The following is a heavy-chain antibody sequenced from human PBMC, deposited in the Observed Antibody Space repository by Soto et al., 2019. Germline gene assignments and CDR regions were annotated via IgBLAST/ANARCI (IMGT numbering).Heavy chain of an antibody. V-gene: IGHV1-18*01. CDR3: ARDPPPPDY. J-gene: IGHJ4*02. Sequence: QVQLVQSGAEVKKPGASVKVSCKASGYTFASYAISWMRQAPGQGIEWMGWISAYNGNTNYAQELQGSVTMTTDTSASTAYMELRSLRSEDTAVYYCARDPPPPDYWGQGTLVTVSS. CDR1: GYTFASYA. CDR2: ISAYNGNT.